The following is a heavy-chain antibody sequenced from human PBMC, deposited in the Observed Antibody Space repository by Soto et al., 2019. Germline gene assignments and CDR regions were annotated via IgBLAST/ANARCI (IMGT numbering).Heavy chain of an antibody. J-gene: IGHJ6*02. CDR2: IYYSGST. CDR3: ASLYIAARPDYYYYYGMDV. D-gene: IGHD6-6*01. V-gene: IGHV4-39*01. CDR1: GGSISSSSYY. Sequence: QLQLQESGPGLVKPSETLSLTCTVSGGSISSSSYYWGWIRQPPGKGLEWIGSIYYSGSTYYNPSLKSRVTISVDTSKNQFSLKLSSVTAADTAVYYCASLYIAARPDYYYYYGMDVWGQGTTVTVSS.